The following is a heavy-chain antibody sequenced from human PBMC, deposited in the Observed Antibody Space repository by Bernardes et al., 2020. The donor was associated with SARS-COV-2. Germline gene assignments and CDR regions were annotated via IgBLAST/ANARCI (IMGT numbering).Heavy chain of an antibody. V-gene: IGHV3-23*01. J-gene: IGHJ4*02. CDR1: GFTFNDYA. CDR2: IIRSGGWT. D-gene: IGHD5-18*01. Sequence: AVSLRLSCTVSGFTFNDYAMSWVRQPPGKGLEWVSAIIRSGGWTYYADSLKGQFTISKDYSKNTVYLQMNSLRVEDTAVYYCAKERGYGVEFFQFWGQGSLVTVSS. CDR3: AKERGYGVEFFQF.